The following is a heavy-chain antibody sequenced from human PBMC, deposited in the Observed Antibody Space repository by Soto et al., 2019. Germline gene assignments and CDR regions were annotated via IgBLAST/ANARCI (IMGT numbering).Heavy chain of an antibody. D-gene: IGHD2-15*01. Sequence: PGGSLRLSCAASVFIFSSYGMHWVRQAPGKGLEWVALIWFDGSDKYYTESVKGRFTISRDNSKSTLYLQMNSLRAEDTAVYYCARLYCSASSCYSVGAFDIRGQGTMVTVSS. V-gene: IGHV3-33*01. CDR1: VFIFSSYG. CDR3: ARLYCSASSCYSVGAFDI. J-gene: IGHJ3*02. CDR2: IWFDGSDK.